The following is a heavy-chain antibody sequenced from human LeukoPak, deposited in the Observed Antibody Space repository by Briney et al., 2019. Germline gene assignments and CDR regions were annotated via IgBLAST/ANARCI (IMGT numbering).Heavy chain of an antibody. J-gene: IGHJ4*02. CDR3: ARVMSDYGDYVSFDY. CDR2: IYSGGST. V-gene: IGHV3-66*01. Sequence: GGSLTLSCAASGFTVSSNYLSWVRQAPGKGLEWVSVIYSGGSTYYTDSVKGRFTISRDNFKNTVHLQMNSLRAEDTAVYYCARVMSDYGDYVSFDYWGQGTLVTVSS. D-gene: IGHD4-17*01. CDR1: GFTVSSNY.